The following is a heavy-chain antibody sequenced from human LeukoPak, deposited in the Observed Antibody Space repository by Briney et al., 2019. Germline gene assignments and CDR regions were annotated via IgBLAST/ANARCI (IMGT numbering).Heavy chain of an antibody. J-gene: IGHJ5*02. D-gene: IGHD2-2*01. Sequence: ASVKVSCKVSGYTLTELSMHWVRQAPGKGLEWMGGFDPEDGETIYAQKFQGRVTMTEDTSTDTAYMELSSLRSEDTAVYYCARGAQPYCSSTSCYPLDPWGQGTLVTVSS. CDR1: GYTLTELS. CDR3: ARGAQPYCSSTSCYPLDP. V-gene: IGHV1-24*01. CDR2: FDPEDGET.